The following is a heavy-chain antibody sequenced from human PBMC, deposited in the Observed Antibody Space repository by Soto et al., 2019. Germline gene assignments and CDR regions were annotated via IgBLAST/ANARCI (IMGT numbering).Heavy chain of an antibody. Sequence: QVQLQESGPGLVKPSQTLSLTCTVSGGSMSSGDYYWSWIRQPPGKGLEWIGYIYYSGTTYYNPSLESRFTISIDRSKNQFSLKLNSVTAADTAVYYCARDRSDSSGYHYYFDYWGQGTLLTVSS. CDR2: IYYSGTT. D-gene: IGHD3-22*01. J-gene: IGHJ4*02. V-gene: IGHV4-30-4*01. CDR1: GGSMSSGDYY. CDR3: ARDRSDSSGYHYYFDY.